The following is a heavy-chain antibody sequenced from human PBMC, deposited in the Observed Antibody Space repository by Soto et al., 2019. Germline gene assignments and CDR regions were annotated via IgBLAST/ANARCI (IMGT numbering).Heavy chain of an antibody. CDR1: GFTFSSYD. CDR3: ATHYTALLDY. Sequence: EVQLLESGGGLVQPGGSLRLSCAASGFTFSSYDMSWVRQSPGKGLEWVSSITRTGGDAYYADSVKGRFTFSRDNSKNTLFLQMNSLRAEDTAIYYCATHYTALLDYWGQGAQVTVSS. J-gene: IGHJ4*02. D-gene: IGHD2-2*02. V-gene: IGHV3-23*01. CDR2: ITRTGGDA.